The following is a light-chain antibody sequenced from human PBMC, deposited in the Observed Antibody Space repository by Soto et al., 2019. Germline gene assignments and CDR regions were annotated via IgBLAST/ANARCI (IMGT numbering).Light chain of an antibody. CDR1: SSDVGGYNY. Sequence: QSVLTQPRSVSGSPGQSVTIPCTGTSSDVGGYNYVSWYQRHAGKGPKLIICDVSERPSGVPDRFSASKSGNTASLTISGLQAEDEADYYCSSYAGNYVYVFGSGTKVT. J-gene: IGLJ1*01. CDR3: SSYAGNYVYV. V-gene: IGLV2-11*01. CDR2: DVS.